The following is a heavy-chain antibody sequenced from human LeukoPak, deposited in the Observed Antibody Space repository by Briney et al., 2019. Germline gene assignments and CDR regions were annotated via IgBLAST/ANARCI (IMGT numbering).Heavy chain of an antibody. CDR1: GGSISSYY. CDR3: ARGDSSSWYLGAFDI. J-gene: IGHJ3*02. V-gene: IGHV4-59*01. CDR2: IYYSGST. Sequence: SEALSLTCTVSGGSISSYYWSWIRQPPGKGLEWIGYIYYSGSTNYNPSLKSRVTISVDTSKNQFSLKLSSVTAADTAVYYCARGDSSSWYLGAFDIWGQGTMVTVSS. D-gene: IGHD6-13*01.